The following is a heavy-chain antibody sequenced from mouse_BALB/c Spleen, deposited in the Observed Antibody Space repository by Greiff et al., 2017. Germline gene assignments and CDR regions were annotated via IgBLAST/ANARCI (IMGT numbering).Heavy chain of an antibody. CDR2: INPSSGYT. Sequence: VQLQQSGAELARPGASVKMSCKASGYTFTSYTMHWVNQRPGQGLEWIGYINPSSGYTNYNQKFKDKATLTADKSSSTAYMQLSSLTSEDSAVYYWARKGYRYDGDYYAMDYWGQGTSVTVSS. V-gene: IGHV1-4*01. CDR1: GYTFTSYT. CDR3: ARKGYRYDGDYYAMDY. D-gene: IGHD2-14*01. J-gene: IGHJ4*01.